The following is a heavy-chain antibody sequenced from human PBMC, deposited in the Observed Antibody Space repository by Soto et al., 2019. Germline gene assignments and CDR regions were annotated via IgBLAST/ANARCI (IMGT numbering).Heavy chain of an antibody. J-gene: IGHJ3*02. V-gene: IGHV4-31*03. CDR1: GDSISRIDYY. Sequence: QVQLQESGPGLVKPSQTLALTCSVSGDSISRIDYYWTWIRQHPEKGLEWIGNIYFRGNTYYSPLLKRRLTISVDTSKNQFSLKLTSVTAADTAVYYCAREGGSYDSGGYLIRGAFDIWGQGTMVTVSS. D-gene: IGHD3-22*01. CDR3: AREGGSYDSGGYLIRGAFDI. CDR2: IYFRGNT.